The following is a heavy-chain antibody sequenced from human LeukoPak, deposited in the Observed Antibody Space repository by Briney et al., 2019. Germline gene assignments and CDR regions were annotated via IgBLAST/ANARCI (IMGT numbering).Heavy chain of an antibody. Sequence: ASVKVSCKASGGTFSSYAISWVRQAPGQRLEWMGWINAGNGNTKYSQKFQGRVTITRDTSASTAYMELSSLRSEDTAVYYCARVESSSWSFDYWGQGTLVTVSS. J-gene: IGHJ4*02. CDR3: ARVESSSWSFDY. CDR1: GGTFSSYA. V-gene: IGHV1-3*01. CDR2: INAGNGNT. D-gene: IGHD6-13*01.